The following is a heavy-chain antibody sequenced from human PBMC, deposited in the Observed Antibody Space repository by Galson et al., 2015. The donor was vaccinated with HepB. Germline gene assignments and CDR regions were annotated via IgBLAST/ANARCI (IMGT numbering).Heavy chain of an antibody. J-gene: IGHJ4*02. Sequence: SVKVSCKASGYTYTSYHLSWVRQAPGQGLEWMGWISTYNGNANYAQRLQGRVTMTTDASTRTAFLELWSLRSDDTAIYYCARLRDSTSSLAALLHWGQGTLVTVSS. CDR1: GYTYTSYH. D-gene: IGHD6-6*01. CDR3: ARLRDSTSSLAALLH. CDR2: ISTYNGNA. V-gene: IGHV1-18*01.